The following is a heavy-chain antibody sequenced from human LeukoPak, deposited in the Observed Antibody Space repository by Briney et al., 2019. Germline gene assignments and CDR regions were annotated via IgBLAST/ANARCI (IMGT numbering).Heavy chain of an antibody. CDR2: VSGTGGRT. V-gene: IGHV3-23*01. CDR3: ARDRVYSSHFDY. CDR1: GFTFSTYA. D-gene: IGHD6-13*01. Sequence: PGGSLRLSCAASGFTFSTYAMSWVRQAPGKGLEWVSVVSGTGGRTYYADSVKGRFTISRDNSKNTLYLQMNSLRAEDTAVYYCARDRVYSSHFDYWGQGTLVTVSS. J-gene: IGHJ4*02.